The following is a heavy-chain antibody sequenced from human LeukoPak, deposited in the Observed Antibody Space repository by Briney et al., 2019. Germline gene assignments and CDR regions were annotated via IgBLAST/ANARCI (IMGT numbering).Heavy chain of an antibody. V-gene: IGHV3-66*01. CDR1: GFTVSSNY. CDR2: IYSGGST. J-gene: IGHJ4*02. CDR3: ARDRGSTGYYFDY. D-gene: IGHD3-10*01. Sequence: GGSLRLSCAASGFTVSSNYMSWVRQAPGKGLEWVSVIYSGGSTYYADSVKGRFTISRDNSKNTLYLQMNSLRAEDTAVYYCARDRGSTGYYFDYGGQGTLVTVSS.